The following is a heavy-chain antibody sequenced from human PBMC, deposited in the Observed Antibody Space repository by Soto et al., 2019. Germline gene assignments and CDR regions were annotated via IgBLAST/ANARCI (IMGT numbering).Heavy chain of an antibody. V-gene: IGHV1-2*02. D-gene: IGHD5-12*01. CDR2: INPNSGGT. J-gene: IGHJ4*02. CDR3: ARSRTGYDYYFDY. Sequence: ASVKVSCKASGYTFTGYYMHWVRQAPGQGLEWMGWINPNSGGTNYAQKFQGRVTMTRDTSISTAYMELSRLRSDDTAVYYCARSRTGYDYYFDYWGQGTLVTV. CDR1: GYTFTGYY.